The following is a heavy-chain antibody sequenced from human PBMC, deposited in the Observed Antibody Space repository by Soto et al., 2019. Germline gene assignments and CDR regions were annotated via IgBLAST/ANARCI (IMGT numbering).Heavy chain of an antibody. CDR1: GLTFSSYT. V-gene: IGHV3-21*01. J-gene: IGHJ4*02. D-gene: IGHD6-13*01. CDR2: VSSSSTYI. CDR3: ARGSHSTTWYGGQFDY. Sequence: PGGSLRLSCAASGLTFSSYTMNWVRQAPVKGLEWVSSVSSSSTYIYYADSVKGRFTTSRDNAKNSLYLQMNSLRAEDTAIYYCARGSHSTTWYGGQFDYWGQGTLVTVSS.